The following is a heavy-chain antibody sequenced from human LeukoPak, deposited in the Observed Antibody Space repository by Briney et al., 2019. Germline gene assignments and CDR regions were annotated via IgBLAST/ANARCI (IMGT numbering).Heavy chain of an antibody. J-gene: IGHJ4*02. D-gene: IGHD3-22*01. CDR3: ARADYYDSSGYSVFDY. V-gene: IGHV4-39*07. CDR1: GGSISSSSYY. Sequence: SETLSLTCTVSGGSISSSSYYWGWIRQPPGKGLEWIGSIYYSGSTYYNPSLKSRVTISVDTSKNQFSLKLSSVTAADTAVYYCARADYYDSSGYSVFDYWGQGTLVTVSS. CDR2: IYYSGST.